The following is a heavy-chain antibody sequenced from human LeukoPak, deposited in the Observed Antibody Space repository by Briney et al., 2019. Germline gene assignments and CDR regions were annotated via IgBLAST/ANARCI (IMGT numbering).Heavy chain of an antibody. D-gene: IGHD2-2*01. V-gene: IGHV3-48*03. CDR1: GFTFSSYE. CDR2: ITTSGTNI. Sequence: GGSLRLSCAASGFTFSSYEMNWVRQAPGKGLEWVSYITTSGTNIYYADSVKGRFTISRDNAKNSLYLQMNSLRAEDTAVYYCARRGESVVVPAATYGSGIDYWGQGTLVTASS. J-gene: IGHJ4*02. CDR3: ARRGESVVVPAATYGSGIDY.